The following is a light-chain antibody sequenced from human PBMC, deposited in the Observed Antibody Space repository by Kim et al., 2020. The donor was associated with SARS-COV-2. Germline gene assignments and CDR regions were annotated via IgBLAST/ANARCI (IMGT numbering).Light chain of an antibody. CDR2: GAS. V-gene: IGKV1-16*01. J-gene: IGKJ4*01. CDR3: QQYSIFPLT. Sequence: DIQMTQSPSSLSASVGDRVTFTCRASQGINNHLAWFQQKSGKAPKSLIYGASTLQGGVPSRFSGSGFGTDFTLTISSLQPEDFAAYFCQQYSIFPLTFGGGTKLEI. CDR1: QGINNH.